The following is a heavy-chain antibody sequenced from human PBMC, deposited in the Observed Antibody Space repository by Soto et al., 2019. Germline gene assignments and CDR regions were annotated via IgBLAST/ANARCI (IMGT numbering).Heavy chain of an antibody. D-gene: IGHD3-10*01. CDR3: ARLYMALDY. J-gene: IGHJ4*02. V-gene: IGHV4-39*01. CDR1: GDSINSSDYH. Sequence: QVQLQESGPGLVKPSETLSLICTVSGDSINSSDYHWGWIRQPPGKGLEWIGSVYYLGGTHSNPSLKIRVTISVDRPGRQFTLKLRSVAAADTAVYCCARLYMALDYWGQGSLVTVSS. CDR2: VYYLGGT.